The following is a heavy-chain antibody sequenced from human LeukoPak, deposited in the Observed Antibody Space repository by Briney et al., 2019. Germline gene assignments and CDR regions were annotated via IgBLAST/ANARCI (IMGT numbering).Heavy chain of an antibody. CDR3: ARGLRYYYYYMDV. J-gene: IGHJ6*03. Sequence: SETLSLTCTVSGGSMTNYYWNWIRQPPGKGLEWIGYISASGTTNYDPSLMSRVTISVDTSKNQFSLKLSSVTAADTAVYYCARGLRYYYYYMDVWGKGTTVTVSS. CDR1: GGSMTNYY. CDR2: ISASGTT. V-gene: IGHV4-4*09.